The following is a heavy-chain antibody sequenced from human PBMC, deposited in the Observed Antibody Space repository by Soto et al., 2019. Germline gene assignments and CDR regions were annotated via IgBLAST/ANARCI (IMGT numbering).Heavy chain of an antibody. V-gene: IGHV3-7*01. D-gene: IGHD4-17*01. CDR3: ASQRDLGDYDY. J-gene: IGHJ4*02. CDR2: VNQDGSVT. CDR1: GFTFTSYC. Sequence: XGSLRLSCVASGFTFTSYCMSWVRQAPGKGLEWVANVNQDGSVTYYVDSVRGRIIISRDNAKNSVYLQMSSLTAEDTAVYYCASQRDLGDYDYWGQGILVTVSS.